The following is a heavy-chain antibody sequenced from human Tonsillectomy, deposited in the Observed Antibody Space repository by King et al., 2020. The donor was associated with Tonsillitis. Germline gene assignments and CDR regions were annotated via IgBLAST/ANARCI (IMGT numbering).Heavy chain of an antibody. CDR3: ARARGQRNYSNLWAY. J-gene: IGHJ4*02. V-gene: IGHV1-2*04. CDR2: INPNSGGT. CDR1: GYTFTGYY. D-gene: IGHD4-11*01. Sequence: VQLVQSGAEVKKPGASVKVSCNASGYTFTGYYMHWVRQAPGQGLEWMGWINPNSGGTNYAQKFQGWVTMTRDTSISTAYMELSRLRSDDTSWYYCARARGQRNYSNLWAYWGQGTLVTVSS.